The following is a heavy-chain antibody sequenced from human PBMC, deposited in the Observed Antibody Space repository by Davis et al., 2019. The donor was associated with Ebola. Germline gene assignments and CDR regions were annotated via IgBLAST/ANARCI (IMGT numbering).Heavy chain of an antibody. D-gene: IGHD4-11*01. V-gene: IGHV3-23*01. CDR3: AKGLTTVTTGGWFDP. CDR1: GFTFSSYA. J-gene: IGHJ5*02. CDR2: ISGSGGST. Sequence: GGSLRLSCAASGFTFSSYAMSWVRQAPGKGLERVSAISGSGGSTYYADSVKGRFTISRDNSKNTLYLQMNSLRAEDTAVYYCAKGLTTVTTGGWFDPWGQGTLVTVSS.